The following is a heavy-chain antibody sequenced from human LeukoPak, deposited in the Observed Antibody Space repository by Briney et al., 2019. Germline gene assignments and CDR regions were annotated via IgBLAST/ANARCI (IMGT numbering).Heavy chain of an antibody. V-gene: IGHV1-18*01. CDR2: ISAYNGNT. J-gene: IGHJ3*02. CDR3: ARAKYHHNDFDI. Sequence: ASVKVSCKASGYTFTSYGISWVRQAPGQGLEWMGWISAYNGNTNYAQKLQGRVTMTTDTSASTAYMELRSLRSDDTAVYYCARAKYHHNDFDIWGQGTMVTVSS. CDR1: GYTFTSYG. D-gene: IGHD1-1*01.